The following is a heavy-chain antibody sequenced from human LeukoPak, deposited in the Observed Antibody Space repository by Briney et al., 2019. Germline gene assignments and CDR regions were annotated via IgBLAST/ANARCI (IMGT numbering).Heavy chain of an antibody. D-gene: IGHD5-18*01. V-gene: IGHV2-5*01. CDR1: GGSISSSDYY. J-gene: IGHJ3*02. Sequence: TLSLTCTVSGGSISSSDYYWGWISQPPGKGLEWLALIYWNDDKRYSPSLKSRLTITKDTSKNQVVLTMTNMDPVDTATYYCGHLIQLWFRDNFDIWGQGTMVTVSS. CDR2: IYWNDDK. CDR3: GHLIQLWFRDNFDI.